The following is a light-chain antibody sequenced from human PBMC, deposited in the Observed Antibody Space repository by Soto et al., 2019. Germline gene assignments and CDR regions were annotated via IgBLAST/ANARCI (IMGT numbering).Light chain of an antibody. CDR1: QGISNY. CDR2: AAS. V-gene: IGKV1-27*01. Sequence: DIQMTQSPSSLSASVGDRVTITCRASQGISNYLAWYQQKPGKVPKLLIYAASTLQSGVPSRFSGSGSGTDFTLTISSLEPEDGATYYCQKYNSAPRTFGQGKRLEIK. J-gene: IGKJ5*01. CDR3: QKYNSAPRT.